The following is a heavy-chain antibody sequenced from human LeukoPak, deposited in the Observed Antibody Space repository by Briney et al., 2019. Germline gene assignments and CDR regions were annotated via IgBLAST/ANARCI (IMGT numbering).Heavy chain of an antibody. J-gene: IGHJ4*02. CDR2: INPNSGGT. CDR3: ARDSRYSGYDRNGIFDY. D-gene: IGHD5-12*01. V-gene: IGHV1-2*02. CDR1: GYTFTGYY. Sequence: ASVKVSCKASGYTFTGYYMHWVRQAPGQGLEWMGWINPNSGGTNYAQKFRGRVTMTRDTSISTAYMELSRLRSDDTAVYYCARDSRYSGYDRNGIFDYWGQGTLVTVSS.